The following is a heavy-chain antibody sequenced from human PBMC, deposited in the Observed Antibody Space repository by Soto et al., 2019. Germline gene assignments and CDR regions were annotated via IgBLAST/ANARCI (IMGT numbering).Heavy chain of an antibody. Sequence: QVHLVQSGGEVTKPGASVKVSCKASGYTFNRHGITWVRQAPGQGLEWMGWISGYNGDVNYEQKFQGRVTLSSDTLTSTVYLELKSLRFDDTAVYYCVRDGSSGWHFDSWGQGTLVTVSS. CDR2: ISGYNGDV. V-gene: IGHV1-18*04. D-gene: IGHD6-19*01. CDR3: VRDGSSGWHFDS. CDR1: GYTFNRHG. J-gene: IGHJ4*02.